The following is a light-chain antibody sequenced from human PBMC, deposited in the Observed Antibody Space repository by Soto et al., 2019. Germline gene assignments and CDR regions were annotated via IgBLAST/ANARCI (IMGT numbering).Light chain of an antibody. Sequence: DIQMTQSPSSLSASVGDRVTITCRASQSISSYLNWYQQKPGKAPKLLIYAASSLQSGVPSRFSGSEYGTDFTLTISSLQPEDFATYYCQQSYSTLWTFGQGPKVEIK. V-gene: IGKV1-39*01. J-gene: IGKJ1*01. CDR3: QQSYSTLWT. CDR1: QSISSY. CDR2: AAS.